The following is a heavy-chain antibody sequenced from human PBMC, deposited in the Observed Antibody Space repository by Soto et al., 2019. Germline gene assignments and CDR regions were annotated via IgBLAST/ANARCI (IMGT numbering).Heavy chain of an antibody. CDR1: GFSLSTNGVG. D-gene: IGHD1-26*01. V-gene: IGHV2-5*02. Sequence: QITLKESGPTLVKPTQTLTLTCTFSGFSLSTNGVGMGWIRQPPGKALEWLALIYWDGDKRYSPSLKSRLTITKDTSKNQVVLTMTNMDPVDTATYYCAHRRGAYYFDYWGQGTLVTVSS. J-gene: IGHJ4*02. CDR3: AHRRGAYYFDY. CDR2: IYWDGDK.